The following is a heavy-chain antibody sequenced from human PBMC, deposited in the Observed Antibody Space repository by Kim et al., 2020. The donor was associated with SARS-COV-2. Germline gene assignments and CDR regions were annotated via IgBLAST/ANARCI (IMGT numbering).Heavy chain of an antibody. CDR3: ARVGKIFGVVIMYYFDY. Sequence: HQSRVTMSVDTSKNQFSLKLSSVTAADTAVYYCARVGKIFGVVIMYYFDYWGQGTLVTVSS. V-gene: IGHV4-4*06. D-gene: IGHD3-3*01. J-gene: IGHJ4*02.